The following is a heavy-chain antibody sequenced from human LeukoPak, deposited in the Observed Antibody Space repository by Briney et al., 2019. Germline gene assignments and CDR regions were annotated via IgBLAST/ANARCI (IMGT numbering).Heavy chain of an antibody. CDR2: IGSSGSTI. D-gene: IGHD3-3*01. Sequence: GGSLRLSCAASGFTFSDYYMSWIRQAPGKGLEWVSYIGSSGSTIYYADSVKGRFTISRDNAKNSLYLQMNSLRAEDTAVYYCARDPSYYDFWSGYSNAGYWGQGTLVTVSS. CDR3: ARDPSYYDFWSGYSNAGY. V-gene: IGHV3-11*04. CDR1: GFTFSDYY. J-gene: IGHJ4*02.